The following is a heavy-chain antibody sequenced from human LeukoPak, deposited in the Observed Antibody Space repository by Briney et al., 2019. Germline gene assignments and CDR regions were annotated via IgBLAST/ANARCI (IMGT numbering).Heavy chain of an antibody. CDR2: IYYSGST. CDR1: GGSINSSSYY. CDR3: ARVVHSYGDYGAFDI. J-gene: IGHJ3*02. Sequence: NPSETLSLTCTVSGGSINSSSYYWGWIRQPPGKGLEWIGYIYYSGSTNYNPSLKSRVTISVDTSKNQFSLKLSSVTAADTAVYYCARVVHSYGDYGAFDIWGQGTMVTVSS. V-gene: IGHV4-61*05. D-gene: IGHD4-17*01.